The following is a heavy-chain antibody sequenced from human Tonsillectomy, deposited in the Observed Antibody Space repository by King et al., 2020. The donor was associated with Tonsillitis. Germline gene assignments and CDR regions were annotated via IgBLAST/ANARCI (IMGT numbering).Heavy chain of an antibody. CDR1: GDSVSSNSAA. V-gene: IGHV6-1*01. J-gene: IGHJ3*02. Sequence: VQLQQSGPGLVKPSQTLSLTCAISGDSVSSNSAAWNWIRQSPSRGLEWLGRTYYRSKWYNDYAVSVKSRITINPDTSKNQFSLQLNSVTPEDTSVYYCARIQGTVCRCCSGGSCRRLGAFDIWGQGTMVTVSS. CDR2: TYYRSKWYN. CDR3: ARIQGTVCRCCSGGSCRRLGAFDI. D-gene: IGHD2-15*01.